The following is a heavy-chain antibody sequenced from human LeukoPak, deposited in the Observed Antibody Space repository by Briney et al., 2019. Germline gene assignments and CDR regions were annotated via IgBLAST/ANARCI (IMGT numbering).Heavy chain of an antibody. V-gene: IGHV1-46*01. CDR2: INPSGGST. Sequence: GSSVKVSCKASGGTFSSYAISWVRQAPGQGLEWMGIINPSGGSTSYAQKFQGRVTMTRDMSTSTVYMELSSLRSEDTAVYYCAREGNTYYYDSSGYFDYWGQGTLVTVSS. D-gene: IGHD3-22*01. CDR1: GGTFSSYA. J-gene: IGHJ4*02. CDR3: AREGNTYYYDSSGYFDY.